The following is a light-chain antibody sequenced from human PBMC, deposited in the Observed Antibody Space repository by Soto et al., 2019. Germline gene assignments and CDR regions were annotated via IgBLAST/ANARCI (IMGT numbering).Light chain of an antibody. V-gene: IGKV1-9*01. J-gene: IGKJ5*01. CDR3: QQLNSYPIT. CDR1: QGISNY. CDR2: TAS. Sequence: DIQLTQSPSFLSASVGDRVTITCRASQGISNYLAWYQQKPGKAPNLLIYTASILQSGVPSRFSGSGSGTEFTLTINSLQPEDFATYYCQQLNSYPITFGQGTRLEIK.